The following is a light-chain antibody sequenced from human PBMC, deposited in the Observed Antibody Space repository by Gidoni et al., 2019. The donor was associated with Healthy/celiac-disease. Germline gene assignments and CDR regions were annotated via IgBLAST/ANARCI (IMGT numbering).Light chain of an antibody. CDR1: SSDIGDYDY. J-gene: IGLJ3*02. V-gene: IGLV2-14*01. CDR2: EVT. Sequence: QSALTQPASVSGSPGQSITISCTGASSDIGDYDYVSWFQHHPGNAPKLMIYEVTNRPSGVSHRFSGSKSGNTASLTISGLQAEDEADYYCNSYTSSSTWVFGGGTKLTVL. CDR3: NSYTSSSTWV.